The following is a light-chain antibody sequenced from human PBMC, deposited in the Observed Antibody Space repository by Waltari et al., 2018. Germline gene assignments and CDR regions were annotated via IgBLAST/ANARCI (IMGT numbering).Light chain of an antibody. CDR2: DVY. J-gene: IGLJ2*01. CDR1: SRDFGGYNH. CDR3: SSYTSSSTVI. V-gene: IGLV2-14*03. Sequence: QSALTPPASVSGSPGPSITIYCTGTSRDFGGYNHVSWYLQHPAKAPKLLIYDVYYRPSRVSKRFSGSKSGNTASLTISGLQAEDEAVYYCSSYTSSSTVIFGGGTKLTVL.